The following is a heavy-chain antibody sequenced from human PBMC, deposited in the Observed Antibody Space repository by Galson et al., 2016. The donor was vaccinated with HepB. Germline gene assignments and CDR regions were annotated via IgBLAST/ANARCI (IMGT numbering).Heavy chain of an antibody. CDR1: GFTFSSYS. CDR3: ARASTWIPSLDY. D-gene: IGHD5-12*01. Sequence: SLRLSCAASGFTFSSYSMNWVRQAPGKGLEWVSSISSSSSYIYYADSVKGRFTISRDDAKNSLYLQMNSLRVEDTAVYYCARASTWIPSLDYWGQGSLVTVSS. CDR2: ISSSSSYI. J-gene: IGHJ4*02. V-gene: IGHV3-21*06.